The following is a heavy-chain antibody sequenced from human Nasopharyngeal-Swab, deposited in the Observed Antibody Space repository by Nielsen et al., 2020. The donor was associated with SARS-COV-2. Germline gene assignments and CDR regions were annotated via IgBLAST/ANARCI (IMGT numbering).Heavy chain of an antibody. V-gene: IGHV3-13*01. CDR2: IGTAGDT. Sequence: GGSLRLSCAASGFTFSSYDMHWVRQATGKGLEWVSAIGTAGDTYYPGSVKGRFTISRENAKNSLYLQMNSLRAGDTAVYYCARGGSGWPDDAFDIWGQGTMVTVSS. CDR3: ARGGSGWPDDAFDI. CDR1: GFTFSSYD. D-gene: IGHD6-19*01. J-gene: IGHJ3*02.